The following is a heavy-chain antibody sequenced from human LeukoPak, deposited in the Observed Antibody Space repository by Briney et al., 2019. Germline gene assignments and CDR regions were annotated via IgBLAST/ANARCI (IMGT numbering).Heavy chain of an antibody. CDR2: IKEDGSER. Sequence: GGSLRLSCASSGFTFSNYWMSWVRQAPGKGLEWVANIKEDGSERDYVDSVKGRFTISRDNAKNSLYLQMNSLRAEDTAIYYCARDWGAAGLWDYWGQGTLVTVSS. CDR1: GFTFSNYW. J-gene: IGHJ4*02. V-gene: IGHV3-7*05. D-gene: IGHD6-13*01. CDR3: ARDWGAAGLWDY.